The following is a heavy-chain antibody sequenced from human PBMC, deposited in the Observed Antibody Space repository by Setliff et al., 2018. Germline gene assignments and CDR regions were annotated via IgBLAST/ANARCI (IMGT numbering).Heavy chain of an antibody. CDR1: GGTFSYYY. J-gene: IGHJ6*03. D-gene: IGHD3-3*01. V-gene: IGHV4-34*01. CDR2: INHSGST. Sequence: SETLSLTCAASGGTFSYYYWTWIRQPPGKGLEWIGEINHSGSTSYTPSLESRVTISIDTSKNQFSLNLRDVTAADTGLYYCARMSGFQYIDVWDKGTTVTVSS. CDR3: ARMSGFQYIDV.